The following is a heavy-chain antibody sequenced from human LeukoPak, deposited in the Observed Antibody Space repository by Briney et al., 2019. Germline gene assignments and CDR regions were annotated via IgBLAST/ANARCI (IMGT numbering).Heavy chain of an antibody. CDR2: IIPILGIA. CDR3: ARERLSSYYDILGVADY. CDR1: GGTFSSYA. V-gene: IGHV1-69*04. J-gene: IGHJ4*02. Sequence: GASVKVSCKASGGTFSSYAISWVRQAPGQGLEWMGRIIPILGIANYAQEFQGRVTITADKSTSTAYMELSSLRSEDTAVYYCARERLSSYYDILGVADYWGQGTLVTVSS. D-gene: IGHD3-9*01.